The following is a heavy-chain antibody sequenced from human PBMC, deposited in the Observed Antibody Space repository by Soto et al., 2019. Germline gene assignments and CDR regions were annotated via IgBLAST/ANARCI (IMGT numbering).Heavy chain of an antibody. J-gene: IGHJ4*02. CDR3: AGRPEIHPR. D-gene: IGHD1-26*01. CDR1: GGSTSSSDW. CDR2: IHRDGVT. V-gene: IGHV4-4*02. Sequence: QVHLQESGPGLVKPSETLSLTCAISGGSTSSSDWWTWVRQPPGEGLEWIGEIHRDGVTNYNSSLKCRLTRSLDHSRNQFSLSLTSVPAADAAVYFCAGRPEIHPRWGQGILVPVSS.